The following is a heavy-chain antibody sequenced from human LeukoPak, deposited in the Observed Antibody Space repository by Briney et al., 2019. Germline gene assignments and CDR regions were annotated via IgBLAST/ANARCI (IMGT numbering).Heavy chain of an antibody. Sequence: GGSLRLSCAASGFTFSSYAMHWVRQAPGKGLEWVSYISSSGSTIYYADSVKGRFTISRDNAKNSLYLQMNSLRAEDTAVYYCARAPTMVRGVVNYYYYYMDVWGKGTTVTVSS. V-gene: IGHV3-48*04. CDR3: ARAPTMVRGVVNYYYYYMDV. D-gene: IGHD3-10*01. J-gene: IGHJ6*03. CDR2: ISSSGSTI. CDR1: GFTFSSYA.